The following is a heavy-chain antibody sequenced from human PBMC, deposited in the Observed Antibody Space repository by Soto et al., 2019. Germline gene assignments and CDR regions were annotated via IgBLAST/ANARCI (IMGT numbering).Heavy chain of an antibody. CDR2: IYPGDSDT. Sequence: PGESLKISCKGSGYTFTNYWIGWVRQMPGKGPEWMGIIYPGDSDTKYNPSFQGQVTISADKSITTTYLQWSSLKASDTAIYYCGPSIFYYGMDVWGQGTTVTVSS. V-gene: IGHV5-51*01. CDR1: GYTFTNYW. CDR3: GPSIFYYGMDV. J-gene: IGHJ6*01.